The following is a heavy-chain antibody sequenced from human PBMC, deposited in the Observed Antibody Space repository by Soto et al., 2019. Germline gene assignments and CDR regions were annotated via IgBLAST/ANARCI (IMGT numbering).Heavy chain of an antibody. CDR2: IGSVGGDT. CDR1: GFTFYSYA. D-gene: IGHD1-20*01. J-gene: IGHJ3*02. Sequence: EVQLLESEGGLVQPGGSLRLSCAASGFTFYSYAMSWVRQAPGKGLEWVSTIGSVGGDTYYADSVKGRFTISRDDSKNTLLLQMNSLRAEDTAVYYCVKDRMAYNSVWDPFDIWGQGTMVTVSS. V-gene: IGHV3-23*01. CDR3: VKDRMAYNSVWDPFDI.